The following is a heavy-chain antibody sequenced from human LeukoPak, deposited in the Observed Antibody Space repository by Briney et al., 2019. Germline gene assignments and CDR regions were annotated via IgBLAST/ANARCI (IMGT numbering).Heavy chain of an antibody. CDR3: ARVLEYGSGSHDY. J-gene: IGHJ4*02. Sequence: PAETLSLTCAVYGGSFSGYYWSWIRQPPGKGLEWIGEINHSGSTHYNPSLKSRVTISVDTSKNQFSLKLSSVTAADTAVYYCARVLEYGSGSHDYWGQGTLVTVFS. CDR2: INHSGST. V-gene: IGHV4-34*01. D-gene: IGHD3-10*01. CDR1: GGSFSGYY.